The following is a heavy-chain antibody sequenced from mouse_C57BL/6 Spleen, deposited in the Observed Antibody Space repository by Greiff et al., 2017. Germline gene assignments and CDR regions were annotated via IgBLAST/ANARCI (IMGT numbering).Heavy chain of an antibody. CDR2: IDPSDSET. D-gene: IGHD1-1*01. J-gene: IGHJ2*01. CDR3: ARSGTTVVDYFDY. Sequence: VQLQQHGTKMVRPGSSVKLSCKASGYTFTSYWMHWVKQRPIQGLEWIGNIDPSDSETHYNQKFKDKATLTVDKSSSTAYMQLSSLTSEDSAVYYGARSGTTVVDYFDYWGQGTTLTVSS. CDR1: GYTFTSYW. V-gene: IGHV1-52*01.